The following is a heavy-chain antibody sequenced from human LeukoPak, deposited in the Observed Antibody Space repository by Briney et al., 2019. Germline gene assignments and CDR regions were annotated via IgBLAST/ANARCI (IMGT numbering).Heavy chain of an antibody. CDR2: IKQDGSEK. CDR1: GFTFSTYW. D-gene: IGHD6-13*01. Sequence: GGSLRLSCAASGFTFSTYWMNWVRQAPGKGLEWVANIKQDGSEKYYVDSVKGRFTISRDNAKNSLYLQMNSLRAEDTAVYYCARDSEYSSSWYFDYWGQGTLVTVSS. V-gene: IGHV3-7*01. CDR3: ARDSEYSSSWYFDY. J-gene: IGHJ4*02.